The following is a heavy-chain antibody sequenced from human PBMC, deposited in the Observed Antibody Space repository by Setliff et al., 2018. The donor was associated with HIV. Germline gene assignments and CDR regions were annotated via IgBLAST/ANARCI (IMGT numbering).Heavy chain of an antibody. CDR3: ARDQPYFDYLLSSASKAYYYYHMDV. CDR2: IYGGGAT. J-gene: IGHJ6*03. D-gene: IGHD3-9*01. CDR1: GFSVTNNY. Sequence: GGSLRLSCVASGFSVTNNYINWVRQAPGKGLEWVSVIYGGGATSYADSVKGRFNISRDSSNNTVYLQMNSLRTEGTAMYFCARDQPYFDYLLSSASKAYYYYHMDVWGKGTTVTVSS. V-gene: IGHV3-66*02.